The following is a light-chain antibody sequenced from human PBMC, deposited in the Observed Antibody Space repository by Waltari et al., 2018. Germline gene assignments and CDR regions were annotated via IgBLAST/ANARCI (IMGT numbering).Light chain of an antibody. J-gene: IGLJ3*02. V-gene: IGLV4-69*01. CDR1: GGHSGNA. CDR2: LNSAGSH. Sequence: QLVLTQSPSASASLGASVKLTCTLSGGHSGNAIAWHQQQPEKGPRYLMKLNSAGSHHKGDGIPDRFSGSSSGAERYLSISSGQSEDEADYYCQTWGTDSRVFGGGTKLTVL. CDR3: QTWGTDSRV.